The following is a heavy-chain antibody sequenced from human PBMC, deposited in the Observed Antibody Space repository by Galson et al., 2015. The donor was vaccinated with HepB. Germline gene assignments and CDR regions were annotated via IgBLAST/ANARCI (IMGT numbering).Heavy chain of an antibody. CDR2: ISSSSSYT. D-gene: IGHD6-13*01. CDR1: GFTFSDYY. Sequence: SLRLSCAASGFTFSDYYMSWIRQAPGKGLEWVSYISSSSSYTNYADSVKGRFTISRDNAKNSLYLQMNSLRAEDTAVYYCATQHSSSWYWVDYWGQGTLVTVSS. J-gene: IGHJ4*02. CDR3: ATQHSSSWYWVDY. V-gene: IGHV3-11*06.